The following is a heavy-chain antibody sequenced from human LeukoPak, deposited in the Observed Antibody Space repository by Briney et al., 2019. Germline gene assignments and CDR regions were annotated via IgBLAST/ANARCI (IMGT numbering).Heavy chain of an antibody. CDR1: GGTFSTSG. CDR3: ARVTGGRYCSTTSCYMRGWFDP. V-gene: IGHV1-69*13. J-gene: IGHJ5*02. D-gene: IGHD2-2*02. Sequence: ASVKVSCKASGGTFSTSGISWVRQAPGQGLEWMGGIIPVFGTSNYAQKFQGRVTITADESTRTAYMELSSLRSEDTAVYYCARVTGGRYCSTTSCYMRGWFDPWGQGTLVTVSS. CDR2: IIPVFGTS.